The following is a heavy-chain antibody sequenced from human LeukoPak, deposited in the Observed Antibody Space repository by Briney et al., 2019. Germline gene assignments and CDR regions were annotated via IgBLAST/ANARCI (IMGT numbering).Heavy chain of an antibody. D-gene: IGHD3-3*01. J-gene: IGHJ5*02. V-gene: IGHV4-34*01. Sequence: GSLRLSCVASGFTLSNYWIHWVRQAPGKGLEWIGEINHSGSTNYNPSLKSRVTISVDTSKNQFSLKLSSVTAADTAVYYCARESPIRAYYDFWSGYGSNWFDPWGQGTLVTVSS. CDR1: GFTLSNYW. CDR3: ARESPIRAYYDFWSGYGSNWFDP. CDR2: INHSGST.